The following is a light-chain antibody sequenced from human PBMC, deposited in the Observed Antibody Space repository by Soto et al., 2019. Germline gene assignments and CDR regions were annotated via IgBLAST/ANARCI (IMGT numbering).Light chain of an antibody. CDR3: QQYGSSPLT. CDR1: QIFSSTY. J-gene: IGKJ4*01. CDR2: GAS. Sequence: EIVLTQSPGTLSLSPGESATLSCRASQIFSSTYLAWYQQKPGQAPRLLIYGASSRAAGIPDRFSGSGSGTDFTLTISRLEPEDFAVYYCQQYGSSPLTFGGGTEVEIK. V-gene: IGKV3-20*01.